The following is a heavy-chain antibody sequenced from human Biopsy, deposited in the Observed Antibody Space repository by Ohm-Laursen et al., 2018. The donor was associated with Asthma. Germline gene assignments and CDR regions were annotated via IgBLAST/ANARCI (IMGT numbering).Heavy chain of an antibody. D-gene: IGHD6-13*01. V-gene: IGHV3-9*01. J-gene: IGHJ4*02. CDR2: VSWNSGSI. CDR3: VKDIRLQLWGFDS. Sequence: SLRLSCAASGFKFDEYTMHWVRQAPGKGLEWVSGVSWNSGSIDYADSVKGRFTISRDNAKNSLYLQMNSLRGADTALYYCVKDIRLQLWGFDSWGQGTLVTVSS. CDR1: GFKFDEYT.